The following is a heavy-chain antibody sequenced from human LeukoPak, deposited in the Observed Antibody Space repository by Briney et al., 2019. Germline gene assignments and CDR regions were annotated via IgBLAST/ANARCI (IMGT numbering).Heavy chain of an antibody. CDR2: ISGSGGST. CDR1: GFTFSSYA. V-gene: IGHV3-23*01. CDR3: ARGAGSYSTSDS. Sequence: AGGSLRLSCAASGFTFSSYAMSWVRQAPGKGLEWVSAISGSGGSTYYADSVKGRFTISRDNSKNTVCLQMNSLRAEDTAVYYCARGAGSYSTSDSWGQGTLVTVSS. D-gene: IGHD1-26*01. J-gene: IGHJ5*01.